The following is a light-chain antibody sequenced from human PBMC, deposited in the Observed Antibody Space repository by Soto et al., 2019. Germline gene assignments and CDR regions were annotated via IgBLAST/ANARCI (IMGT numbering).Light chain of an antibody. CDR3: NSYTNTAARV. V-gene: IGLV2-14*01. CDR2: GVS. J-gene: IGLJ1*01. CDR1: SEDVGAHNF. Sequence: QSVLTQPASVSGSPGQSITISCTGTSEDVGAHNFVSWYQQHPGKAPKVLIYGVSIRPSGVSYRFSASKSGNTAYLTISGLQPEDEADYYCNSYTNTAARVFGTGTKVTVL.